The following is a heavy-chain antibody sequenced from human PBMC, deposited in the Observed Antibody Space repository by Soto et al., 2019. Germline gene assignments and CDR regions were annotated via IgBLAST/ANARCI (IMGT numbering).Heavy chain of an antibody. V-gene: IGHV1-69*06. D-gene: IGHD2-15*01. CDR3: AVDVVVVVAATGFDY. Sequence: GASVKVSCKASGGTFSSYAISWVRQAPGQGLEWMGGIIPIFGTANYAQKFQGRVTITADKSTSTAYMELSSLRSEDTAVYYCAVDVVVVVAATGFDYWGQGTLVTVSS. J-gene: IGHJ4*02. CDR2: IIPIFGTA. CDR1: GGTFSSYA.